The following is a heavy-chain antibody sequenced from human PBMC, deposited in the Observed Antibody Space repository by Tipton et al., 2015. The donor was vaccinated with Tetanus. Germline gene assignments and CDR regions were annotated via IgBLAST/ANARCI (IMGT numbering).Heavy chain of an antibody. V-gene: IGHV3-30-3*01. Sequence: SLRLSCAASGFTFSSYAMHWVRQAPGKGLEWLADISCDGSNKYYADSVKGRFTISRDNSKNTLYLQMNSLTAEDTAVYYCARVLWGIAAAGNSLDYWGQGTLVAVSS. CDR1: GFTFSSYA. J-gene: IGHJ4*02. D-gene: IGHD6-13*01. CDR2: ISCDGSNK. CDR3: ARVLWGIAAAGNSLDY.